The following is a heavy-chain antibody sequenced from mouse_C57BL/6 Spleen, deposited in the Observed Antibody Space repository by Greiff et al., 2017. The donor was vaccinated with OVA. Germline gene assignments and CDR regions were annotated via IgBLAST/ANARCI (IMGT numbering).Heavy chain of an antibody. D-gene: IGHD4-1*01. CDR1: GFTFSDYG. Sequence: EVKVVESGGGLVKPGGSLKLSCAASGFTFSDYGMHWVRQAPEKGLEWVAYISSGSSTIYYADTVKGRFTISRDNAKNTLFLQMTSLRSEDTAMYYCARLTGTGAMDYWGQGTSVTVSS. V-gene: IGHV5-17*01. CDR3: ARLTGTGAMDY. CDR2: ISSGSSTI. J-gene: IGHJ4*01.